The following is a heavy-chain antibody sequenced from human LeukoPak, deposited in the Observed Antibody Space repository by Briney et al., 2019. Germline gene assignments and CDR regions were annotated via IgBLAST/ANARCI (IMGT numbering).Heavy chain of an antibody. CDR2: ISCYNGDT. CDR3: ARDPTNTSGRYAHFGY. CDR1: GYTFTHHG. V-gene: IGHV1-18*01. Sequence: ASVKVSCKASGYTFTHHGITWVRQAPGQGLEWLGWISCYNGDTHYAQNLQGRVTMTTDTATTTAYMELRSLTSDDTAVYYCARDPTNTSGRYAHFGYWGQGTLVTVSS. D-gene: IGHD6-19*01. J-gene: IGHJ4*02.